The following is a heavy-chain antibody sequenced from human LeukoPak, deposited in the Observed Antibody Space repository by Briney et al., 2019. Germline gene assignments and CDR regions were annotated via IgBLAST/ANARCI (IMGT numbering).Heavy chain of an antibody. CDR2: ISTKSGNT. CDR3: ARAGYYYDSSGYSVDY. CDR1: GYTFTSNG. V-gene: IGHV1-18*01. Sequence: ASVKVSCTASGYTFTSNGISWVRQAPGQGLEWMAWISTKSGNTNYAQRFQARVTMTTDTSATTAYMELRSLRSDDTAVYYCARAGYYYDSSGYSVDYWGQGTLVTVSS. D-gene: IGHD3-22*01. J-gene: IGHJ4*02.